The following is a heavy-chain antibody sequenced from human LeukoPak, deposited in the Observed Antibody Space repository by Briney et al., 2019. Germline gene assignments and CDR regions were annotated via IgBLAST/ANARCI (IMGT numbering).Heavy chain of an antibody. CDR2: ISNSGGST. D-gene: IGHD6-19*01. V-gene: IGHV3-23*01. CDR1: GFTFSSYA. CDR3: AKGLSSGWNLKGSDY. J-gene: IGHJ4*02. Sequence: GGSLRLSCAASGFTFSSYAMRWVRQAPGKGLGWVSSISNSGGSTFYEDSVKGRFAISRDKSRDNSKNMVYLQMNSLRAEDTAVYCCAKGLSSGWNLKGSDYWGQGTLVSVCS.